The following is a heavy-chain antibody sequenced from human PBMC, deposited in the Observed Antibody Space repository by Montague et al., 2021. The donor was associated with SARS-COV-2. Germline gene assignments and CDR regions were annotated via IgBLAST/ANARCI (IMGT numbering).Heavy chain of an antibody. D-gene: IGHD4/OR15-4a*01. J-gene: IGHJ4*02. CDR1: SDSISSYY. V-gene: IGHV4-4*08. Sequence: SETLSLTCTVSSDSISSYYWGWIRQHPGKRLEWLGYVYSSGTTNYNPSLNSRIAISVDTSKNQLSLRLDSVTAADTAIYYCATLTQSNGDFWGQGALVTVS. CDR2: VYSSGTT. CDR3: ATLTQSNGDF.